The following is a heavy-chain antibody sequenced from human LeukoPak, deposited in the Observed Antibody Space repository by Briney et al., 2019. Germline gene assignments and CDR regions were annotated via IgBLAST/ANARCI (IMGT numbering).Heavy chain of an antibody. CDR1: GFTFSSYV. J-gene: IGHJ6*02. V-gene: IGHV3-23*01. D-gene: IGHD5-24*01. CDR3: AKGRRDGFNYGIDV. CDR2: ISGSGGST. Sequence: GGSLRLSCAASGFTFSSYVMSWVRQAPGKGLQWVSDISGSGGSTYHADSVKGRFTISRDNSRNTLYLQMNSLRAEDTAVYYCAKGRRDGFNYGIDVWGQGTTVTVSS.